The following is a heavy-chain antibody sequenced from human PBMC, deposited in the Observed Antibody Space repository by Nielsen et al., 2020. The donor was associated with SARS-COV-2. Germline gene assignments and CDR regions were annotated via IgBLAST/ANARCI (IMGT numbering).Heavy chain of an antibody. J-gene: IGHJ6*02. CDR3: ARETVEMATITTNYYGMDV. CDR2: ISGSGVST. Sequence: WIRQPPGRGLEWVSVISGSGVSTYYADSVKGRFTISRDNSKNTLYLQMNSLRAEDTAVYYCARETVEMATITTNYYGMDVWGQGTTVTVSS. V-gene: IGHV3-23*01. D-gene: IGHD5-24*01.